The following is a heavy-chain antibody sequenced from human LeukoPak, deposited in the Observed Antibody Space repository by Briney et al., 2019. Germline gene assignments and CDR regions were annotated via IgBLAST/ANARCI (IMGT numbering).Heavy chain of an antibody. CDR1: GFTFSSYG. CDR2: ISYDGSNK. J-gene: IGHJ4*02. CDR3: AKGRFDDYGGNFDY. V-gene: IGHV3-30*18. Sequence: PGGSLRLSCAASGFTFSSYGMHWVPQAPGKGLEWVAVISYDGSNKYYADSVKGRFTISRDNSKNTLYLQMNSLRAEDTAVYYCAKGRFDDYGGNFDYWGQGTLVTVSS. D-gene: IGHD4-23*01.